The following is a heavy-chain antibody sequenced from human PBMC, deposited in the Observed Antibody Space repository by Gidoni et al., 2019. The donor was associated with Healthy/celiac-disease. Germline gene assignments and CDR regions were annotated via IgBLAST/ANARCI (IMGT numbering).Heavy chain of an antibody. D-gene: IGHD6-6*01. CDR1: GYTFTGYY. CDR3: ARDHAYDSSPGY. J-gene: IGHJ4*02. V-gene: IGHV1-2*02. CDR2: INPHSGGT. Sequence: QVQLVQSGAEVKKPGAAVKVSCKASGYTFTGYYMHWVRQAPGQGLEWMGWINPHSGGTTYAQKFQGRVTMTRDTSISTAYMELSRLRSDDTAVYYCARDHAYDSSPGYWGQGTLVTVSS.